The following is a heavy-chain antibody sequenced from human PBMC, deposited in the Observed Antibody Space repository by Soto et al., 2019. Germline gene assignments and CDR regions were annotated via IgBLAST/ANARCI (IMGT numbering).Heavy chain of an antibody. V-gene: IGHV3-23*01. J-gene: IGHJ2*01. D-gene: IGHD3-16*02. CDR2: ISGSGGST. CDR3: AKDPPLFFFKAEDGIRVTVPVSEFLLNRSSDL. Sequence: KELEWASAISGSGGSTYYADSVKGRFTISRDNSKNTLYLQMNSLRDEDTAVYYCAKDPPLFFFKAEDGIRVTVPVSEFLLNRSSDL.